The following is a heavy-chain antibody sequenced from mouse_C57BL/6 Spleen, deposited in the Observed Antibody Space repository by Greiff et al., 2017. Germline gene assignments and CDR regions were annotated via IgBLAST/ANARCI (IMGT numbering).Heavy chain of an antibody. Sequence: EVQLQQSGPELVKPGASVKISCKASGYSFTDYNMNWVKQSNGKCLEWIGGINPNYGTTSYNQKFKGKATLTVDKSSSTAYMQLNSLTSEDSAVYYCAHAYYSNYYAMDDWGQGTSVTVAS. CDR3: AHAYYSNYYAMDD. J-gene: IGHJ4*01. D-gene: IGHD2-5*01. V-gene: IGHV1-39*01. CDR2: INPNYGTT. CDR1: GYSFTDYN.